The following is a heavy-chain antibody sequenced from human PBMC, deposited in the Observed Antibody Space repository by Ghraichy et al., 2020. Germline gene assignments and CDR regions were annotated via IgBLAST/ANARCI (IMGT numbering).Heavy chain of an antibody. Sequence: GGSLRLSCAASGFTFSSYGMHWVRQAPGKGLEWVAVIWYDGSNKYYADSVKGRFTISRDNSKNTLYLQMNSLRAEDTAVYYCARDSGVQLWSFHRTNKKNTLDYWGQGTLVTVSS. D-gene: IGHD5-18*01. CDR3: ARDSGVQLWSFHRTNKKNTLDY. CDR1: GFTFSSYG. V-gene: IGHV3-33*01. CDR2: IWYDGSNK. J-gene: IGHJ4*02.